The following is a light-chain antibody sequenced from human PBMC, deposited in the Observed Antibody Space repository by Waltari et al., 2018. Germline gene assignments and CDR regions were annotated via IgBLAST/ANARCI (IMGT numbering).Light chain of an antibody. CDR2: RSV. Sequence: QSVLTQSPSTSGTPGQRVTISCSGSNSNIGTNHVYWYQQVPGTAPKLLIYRSVLRPSVVPFRFSGARSGTSASLAISGLRSEDEAHYYCFVWDDSLSGLWVFGAGTKLTVL. J-gene: IGLJ3*02. CDR1: NSNIGTNH. CDR3: FVWDDSLSGLWV. V-gene: IGLV1-47*01.